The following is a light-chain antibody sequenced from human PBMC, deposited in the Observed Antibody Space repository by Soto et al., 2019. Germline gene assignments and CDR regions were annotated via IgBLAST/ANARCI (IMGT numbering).Light chain of an antibody. Sequence: QSPLTQPRSVSGTPGQSITISCTGTSSDVGGYNYVSWYRQHPGKAPRLMIYDVSKRPSGVPDRFSGSKSGNTASLTISGLQAEDEADYYCCSYAGSYTHYVFGTGTQLTVL. CDR2: DVS. V-gene: IGLV2-11*01. CDR1: SSDVGGYNY. CDR3: CSYAGSYTHYV. J-gene: IGLJ1*01.